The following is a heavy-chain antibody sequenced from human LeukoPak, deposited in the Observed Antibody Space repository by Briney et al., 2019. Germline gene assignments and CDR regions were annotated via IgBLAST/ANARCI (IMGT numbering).Heavy chain of an antibody. J-gene: IGHJ4*02. CDR3: ARDKGGSGWYGHPYFDY. V-gene: IGHV4-61*02. Sequence: SETLSLTCTVSGGSISSGSYYWSWIRQPAGKGLEWIGRFSTSGSPYYNPSLKSRVTISVNTSKNQFSLRLNSVTAADTAVYYCARDKGGSGWYGHPYFDYWGQGTLVTVSS. CDR2: FSTSGSP. D-gene: IGHD6-19*01. CDR1: GGSISSGSYY.